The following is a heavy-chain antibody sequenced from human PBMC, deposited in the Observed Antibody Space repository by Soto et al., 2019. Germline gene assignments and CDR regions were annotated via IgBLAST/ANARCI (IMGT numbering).Heavy chain of an antibody. J-gene: IGHJ4*02. D-gene: IGHD3-22*01. V-gene: IGHV1-69*13. CDR2: IIPIFGTA. Sequence: GASVKVSCKASGGTFSSYAISWVRQAPGQGLEWMGGIIPIFGTANYAQKFQGRVTITADESTSTAYMELSSLRSEGTAVYYCAIAVVVTTPRYYFDYWGQGTLVTVSS. CDR1: GGTFSSYA. CDR3: AIAVVVTTPRYYFDY.